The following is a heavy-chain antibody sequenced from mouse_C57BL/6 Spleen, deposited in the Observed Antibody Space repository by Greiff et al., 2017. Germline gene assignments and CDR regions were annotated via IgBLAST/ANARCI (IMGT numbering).Heavy chain of an antibody. CDR1: GYTFTSYW. V-gene: IGHV1-50*01. D-gene: IGHD2-3*01. CDR3: ARGGSPRDRLIYDGDYVAY. CDR2: IAPSDSYT. J-gene: IGHJ3*01. Sequence: VQLQQPGAELVKPGASVKLSCKASGYTFTSYWMQWVKQRPGQGLEWIGEIAPSDSYTNYNQKVKGKATLTVDTSSSTAYMQLSSLTSEDSAVYYCARGGSPRDRLIYDGDYVAYWGQGTLVTVSA.